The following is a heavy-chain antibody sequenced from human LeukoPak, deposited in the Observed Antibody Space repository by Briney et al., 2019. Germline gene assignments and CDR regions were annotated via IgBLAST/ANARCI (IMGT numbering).Heavy chain of an antibody. CDR3: AREGAAAGTKYYYYYYMDV. CDR2: IKQGGSEK. J-gene: IGHJ6*03. D-gene: IGHD6-13*01. V-gene: IGHV3-7*01. CDR1: GFTFSSYA. Sequence: GGSLRLSCAASGFTFSSYAMSRVRQAPGKGLEWVANIKQGGSEKYYVDSVKGRFTISRDNAKNSLYLQMNSLRAEDTAVYYCAREGAAAGTKYYYYYYMDVWGKGTTVTVSS.